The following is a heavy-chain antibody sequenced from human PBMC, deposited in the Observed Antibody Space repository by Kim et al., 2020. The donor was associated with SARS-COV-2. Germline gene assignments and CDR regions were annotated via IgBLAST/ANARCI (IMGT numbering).Heavy chain of an antibody. D-gene: IGHD2-2*02. V-gene: IGHV3-30-3*01. CDR1: GFTFSSYA. Sequence: GGSLRLSCAASGFTFSSYAMHWVRQAPGKGLEWVAVISYDGSNKYYADSVKGRFTISRDNSKNTLYLQMNSLRAEDTAVYYCARAQYCSSTSCYTDLDYWGQGTLVTVSS. CDR2: ISYDGSNK. CDR3: ARAQYCSSTSCYTDLDY. J-gene: IGHJ4*02.